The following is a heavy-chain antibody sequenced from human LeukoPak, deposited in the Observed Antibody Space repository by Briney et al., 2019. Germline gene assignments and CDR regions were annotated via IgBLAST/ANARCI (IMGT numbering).Heavy chain of an antibody. J-gene: IGHJ4*02. D-gene: IGHD4-11*01. CDR1: GFIFINYA. CDR3: ARGHDTVTTSPPGGY. Sequence: GSLRLSCAASGFIFINYAMSWVRQPPGKGLEWIGEINHSGSTNYNPSLKSRVTISVDTSKNQFSLKLSSVTAADTAVYYCARGHDTVTTSPPGGYWGQGTLVTVSS. V-gene: IGHV4-34*01. CDR2: INHSGST.